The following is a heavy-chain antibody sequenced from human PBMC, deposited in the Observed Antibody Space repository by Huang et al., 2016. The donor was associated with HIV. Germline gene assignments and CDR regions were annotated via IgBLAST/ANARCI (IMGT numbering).Heavy chain of an antibody. J-gene: IGHJ4*02. Sequence: EVQLVESGGGLVQPGGSLRLSCLASGFTFSSYWMSWVRQAPGKGLEWVANIKQDGSEKYYVDSVNGRFTISRDNAKNSLYLQMNSLRAEDTAVYYCARGGTYSGWWQDYWGQGTLVTVSS. CDR1: GFTFSSYW. D-gene: IGHD6-19*01. V-gene: IGHV3-7*01. CDR2: IKQDGSEK. CDR3: ARGGTYSGWWQDY.